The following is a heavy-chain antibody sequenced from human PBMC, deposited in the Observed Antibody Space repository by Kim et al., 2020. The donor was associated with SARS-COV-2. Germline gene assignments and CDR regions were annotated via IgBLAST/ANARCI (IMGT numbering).Heavy chain of an antibody. CDR1: GFTFNNYG. V-gene: IGHV3-23*01. J-gene: IGHJ5*02. D-gene: IGHD2-2*01. CDR2: MTTNGDT. CDR3: AKGRGPSAVIPHDP. Sequence: GSLRLSCAASGFTFNNYGMSWVRQAPGKGLDWVSAMTTNGDTYYPDSVKGRFTISRDNSKNTLYLHMNSLRVEDTAIYYCAKGRGPSAVIPHDPWGQGTLVIVSS.